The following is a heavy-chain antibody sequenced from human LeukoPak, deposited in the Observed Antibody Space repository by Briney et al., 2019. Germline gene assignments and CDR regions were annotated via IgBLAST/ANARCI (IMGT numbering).Heavy chain of an antibody. CDR3: ARDVEYCSGGSCYAYDY. V-gene: IGHV3-53*01. J-gene: IGHJ4*02. D-gene: IGHD2-15*01. Sequence: PGGSLRLSCAASGFTVSSNYMSWVRQAPGKGLEWVSVIYSGGSTYYADSVKGRFTISRDNSKNMLYLQMNSLRAEDTAVYYCARDVEYCSGGSCYAYDYWGQGTLVTVSS. CDR1: GFTVSSNY. CDR2: IYSGGST.